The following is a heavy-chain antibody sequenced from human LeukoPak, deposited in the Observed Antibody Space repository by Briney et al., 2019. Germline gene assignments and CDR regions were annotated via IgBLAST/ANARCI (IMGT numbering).Heavy chain of an antibody. CDR2: VYDSETT. CDR1: GDSVSTDY. J-gene: IGHJ1*01. V-gene: IGHV4-59*08. CDR3: AGRGQRYFRD. Sequence: SETLSLTCTVSGDSVSTDYWSWIRQPPGKRLEWIGYVYDSETTAYNPSLKSRLTISLDTSKNQFSLNLTSVTAADTAVYYCAGRGQRYFRDWGQGILVTVSS.